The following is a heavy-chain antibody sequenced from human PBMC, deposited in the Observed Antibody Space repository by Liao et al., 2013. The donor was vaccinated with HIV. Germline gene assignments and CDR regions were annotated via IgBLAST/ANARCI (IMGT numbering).Heavy chain of an antibody. V-gene: IGHV4-30-2*01. CDR2: IFHSGST. CDR3: ARGVRAAVARYWHFDL. D-gene: IGHD6-19*01. Sequence: QLQLQESGAGLVKPSQTLSLTCAVSGGAISSGGYSWNWIRQPPEKGLEWIGYIFHSGSTSHNPSLKSRVSIWVDWSKNQFSLELTSLTDADTAVYYCARGVRAAVARYWHFDLWGRGTLVTVSS. J-gene: IGHJ2*01. CDR1: GGAISSGGYS.